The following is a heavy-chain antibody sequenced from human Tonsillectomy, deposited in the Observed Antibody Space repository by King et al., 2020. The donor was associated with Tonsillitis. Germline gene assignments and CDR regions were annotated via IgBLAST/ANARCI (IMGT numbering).Heavy chain of an antibody. CDR2: INAGNGNT. Sequence: QLVQSGAEVKKPGASVKVSCKASGYIFTGYAMHWVRQAPGQRLEWMGWINAGNGNTKYSQKFQGRVTITRDTSASTAYMELSSLRSEDTAVYYCARAERGFSGYDSPTFDYWGQGTWSSSPQ. CDR1: GYIFTGYA. V-gene: IGHV1-3*01. D-gene: IGHD5-12*01. CDR3: ARAERGFSGYDSPTFDY. J-gene: IGHJ4*02.